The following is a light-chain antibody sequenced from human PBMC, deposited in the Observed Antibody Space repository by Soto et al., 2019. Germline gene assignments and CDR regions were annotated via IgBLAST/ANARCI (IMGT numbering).Light chain of an antibody. J-gene: IGLJ7*01. CDR1: GSNIGSNY. CDR3: ASWDDSLRGGV. Sequence: SVVTQTPSASGTPGQRVTISCSGSGSNIGSNYVYWYQQLPGTAPRLLIYRSRERPSGVPDRFSGSKSGTSAYLVITGLRSEDEADYYCASWDDSLRGGVFGGGTQLTVL. CDR2: RSR. V-gene: IGLV1-47*01.